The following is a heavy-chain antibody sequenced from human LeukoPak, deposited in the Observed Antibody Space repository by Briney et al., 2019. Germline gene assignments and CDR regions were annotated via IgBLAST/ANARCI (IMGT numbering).Heavy chain of an antibody. CDR3: ARVDGRGIDY. CDR1: GGSFSGYY. Sequence: TSETLSLTCAVYGGSFSGYYWSWIRQPPGKGLEWIGQINHSVSTNYNPSLKSRVTISVDTSKNHFSLKLSSVTAADTAVYYCARVDGRGIDYWGQGTLVTLSS. V-gene: IGHV4-34*01. D-gene: IGHD4-17*01. J-gene: IGHJ4*02. CDR2: INHSVST.